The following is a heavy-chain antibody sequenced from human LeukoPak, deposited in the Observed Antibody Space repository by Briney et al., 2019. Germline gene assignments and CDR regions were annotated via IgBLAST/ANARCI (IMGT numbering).Heavy chain of an antibody. CDR1: GFTFSSYG. J-gene: IGHJ4*02. V-gene: IGHV3-30*02. CDR3: AKDMTRERTTGTTYGY. Sequence: PGGSLRLSCAASGFTFSSYGMHWVRQAPGKGLEWVAFIRYDGSNKYYADSMKGRFTISRDNSKNTLYLQMNSLRAEDTAVYYCAKDMTRERTTGTTYGYWGQGTLVTVSS. D-gene: IGHD1-7*01. CDR2: IRYDGSNK.